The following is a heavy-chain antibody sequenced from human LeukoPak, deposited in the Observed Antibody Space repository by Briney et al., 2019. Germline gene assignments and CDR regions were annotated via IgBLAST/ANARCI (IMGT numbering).Heavy chain of an antibody. CDR1: GYTFTGYY. CDR2: INPNSGGT. Sequence: ASVKVSRKASGYTFTGYYMHWVRQAPGQGLEWMGWINPNSGGTNYAQKFQGRVTMTRDTSISTAYMELSRLRSDDTAVYYCARDYGGIFYGMDVWGQGTTVTVSS. D-gene: IGHD2/OR15-2a*01. V-gene: IGHV1-2*02. J-gene: IGHJ6*02. CDR3: ARDYGGIFYGMDV.